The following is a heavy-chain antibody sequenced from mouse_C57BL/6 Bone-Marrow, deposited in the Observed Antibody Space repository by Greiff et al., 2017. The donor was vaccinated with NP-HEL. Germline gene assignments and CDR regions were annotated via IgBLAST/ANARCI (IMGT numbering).Heavy chain of an antibody. CDR2: IHPNSGST. CDR1: GYTFTSYW. D-gene: IGHD1-1*01. CDR3: ARPKCGSGLYSFGY. J-gene: IGHJ2*01. V-gene: IGHV1-64*01. Sequence: QVQLQQPGAELVKPGASVKLSCKASGYTFTSYWMHWVKQRPGQGLEWIGMIHPNSGSTNYNEKFKSKATLTVDKSSSTAYMQLSSLTSEDSAVYYCARPKCGSGLYSFGYWGQGTTLTVSS.